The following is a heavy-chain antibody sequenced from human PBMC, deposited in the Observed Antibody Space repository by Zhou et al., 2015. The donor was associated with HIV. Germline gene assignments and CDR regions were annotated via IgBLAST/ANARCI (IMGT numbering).Heavy chain of an antibody. D-gene: IGHD1-26*01. Sequence: QVQLVQSGAEVKKLGVSEVSCKASGYTFTSYDINWMRQATGQRPEWMGWMNTNGGQTGYAQKFQGRVTMTRDTSINTAYMELSGLTSEDTAIYYCTRGRWEVPDAYWGQGSLVTVSP. V-gene: IGHV1-8*01. CDR3: TRGRWEVPDAY. CDR1: GYTFTSYD. CDR2: MNTNGGQT. J-gene: IGHJ4*02.